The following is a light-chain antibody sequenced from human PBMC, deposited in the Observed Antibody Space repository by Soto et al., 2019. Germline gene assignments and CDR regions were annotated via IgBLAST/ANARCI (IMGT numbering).Light chain of an antibody. Sequence: QLVLTQSPSVSASLGASVRLTCTLSSGHSSNSIAWHQQQPEKGPRYLMKINSDGSHNKGDGIPDRFSGSSSGAERYLTISSLQSDDEADYYCQTWGTGIRVFGGGTKVTVL. J-gene: IGLJ3*02. CDR2: INSDGSH. CDR3: QTWGTGIRV. V-gene: IGLV4-69*01. CDR1: SGHSSNS.